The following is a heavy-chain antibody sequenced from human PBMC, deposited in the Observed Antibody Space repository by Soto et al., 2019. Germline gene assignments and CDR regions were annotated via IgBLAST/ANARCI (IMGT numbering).Heavy chain of an antibody. Sequence: GASVKVSCKASGGTFSSYAISWVRQAPGQGLEWMGGIIPIFGTANYAQKFQGRVTITADKSTSTAYMELSSLRSEDTAVYYCARDQGDPPGIAVFFDCWGQGTLVTVSS. CDR1: GGTFSSYA. V-gene: IGHV1-69*06. CDR2: IIPIFGTA. D-gene: IGHD6-19*01. J-gene: IGHJ4*02. CDR3: ARDQGDPPGIAVFFDC.